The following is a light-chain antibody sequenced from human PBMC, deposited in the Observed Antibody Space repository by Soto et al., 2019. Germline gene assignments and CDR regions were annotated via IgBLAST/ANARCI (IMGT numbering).Light chain of an antibody. J-gene: IGKJ1*01. V-gene: IGKV3-15*01. Sequence: IVITQSPATLCVSPWERATLSCRASQSVRGNLAWYQQKPGRAPRLLIYGASTRATGIPASCSSSGSGTDFIITISRLEPEAFALYYCQHTYWKTFGQGTKVDIK. CDR3: QHTYWKT. CDR1: QSVRGN. CDR2: GAS.